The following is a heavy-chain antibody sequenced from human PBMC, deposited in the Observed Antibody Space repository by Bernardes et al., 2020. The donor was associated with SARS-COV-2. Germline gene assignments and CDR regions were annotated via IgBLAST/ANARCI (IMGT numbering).Heavy chain of an antibody. CDR2: ISYDGSNK. CDR3: ARGGIFGAVKGGMDV. CDR1: GFTFSDNA. J-gene: IGHJ6*02. D-gene: IGHD3-3*01. V-gene: IGHV3-30-3*01. Sequence: GGSLGLSCAASGFTFSDNALHWVRQAPGKGLEWVAVISYDGSNKYYADSVKGRFTISRDNSKDTLYLQMNGLRDEDTALYYCARGGIFGAVKGGMDVWGQGTTVTVSS.